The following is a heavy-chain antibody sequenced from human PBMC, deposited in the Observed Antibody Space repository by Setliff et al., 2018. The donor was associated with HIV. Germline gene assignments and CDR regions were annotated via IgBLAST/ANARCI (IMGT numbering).Heavy chain of an antibody. D-gene: IGHD4-4*01. CDR2: IIPIFRTA. Sequence: SVKVSCKASGGTFSSYAISWVRQAPGQGLEWMGGIIPIFRTAHYAQEFQGRVTITADEPTSTAYMELSSLRSEDTAVYYCAIYPFSRGSNYVSPDYFYAMDVWGQGTTFTVSS. CDR3: AIYPFSRGSNYVSPDYFYAMDV. CDR1: GGTFSSYA. V-gene: IGHV1-69*13. J-gene: IGHJ6*02.